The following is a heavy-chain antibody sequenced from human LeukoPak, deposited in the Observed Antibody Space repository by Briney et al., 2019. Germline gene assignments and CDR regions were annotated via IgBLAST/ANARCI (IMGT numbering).Heavy chain of an antibody. D-gene: IGHD5-18*01. CDR1: GGSFSGYY. V-gene: IGHV4-34*01. CDR3: ERDSAPGDTAMVNFDY. Sequence: SETLSLTCAVYGGSFSGYYWSWIRQPPGKGLEWIGEINHSGSTNYNPSLKSRVTISVDTSKNQFSLKLSSVTAADTAVYYCERDSAPGDTAMVNFDYWGQGPLVSVSS. J-gene: IGHJ4*02. CDR2: INHSGST.